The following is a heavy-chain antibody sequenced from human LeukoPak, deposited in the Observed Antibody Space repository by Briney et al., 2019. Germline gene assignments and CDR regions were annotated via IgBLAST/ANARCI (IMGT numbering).Heavy chain of an antibody. CDR1: GYTFTSYD. J-gene: IGHJ4*02. CDR2: MNPNSDNT. Sequence: ASVKVSCKASGYTFTSYDINWVRQATGQGLEWMGWMNPNSDNTAYAQKFQGRVTMTRNTSISTAYMELRSLRFDDTAVYYCAIDTHAVSTGSFDYWGQGSLVAVSS. CDR3: AIDTHAVSTGSFDY. D-gene: IGHD1-1*01. V-gene: IGHV1-8*01.